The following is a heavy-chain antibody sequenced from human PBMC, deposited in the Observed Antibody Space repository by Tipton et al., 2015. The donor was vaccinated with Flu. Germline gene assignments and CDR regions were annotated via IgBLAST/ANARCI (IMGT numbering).Heavy chain of an antibody. J-gene: IGHJ4*02. Sequence: TLSLTCTVSGGSISSYYWSWIRQSPGKGLEWIGYISYSGSTNYNPSLKSRVTRSVDTSKNQFSLKLSSVTAADTAVYYCARLSSNWYHQLDNWGQGPLVTVSS. CDR1: GGSISSYY. D-gene: IGHD6-13*01. CDR3: ARLSSNWYHQLDN. V-gene: IGHV4-59*01. CDR2: ISYSGST.